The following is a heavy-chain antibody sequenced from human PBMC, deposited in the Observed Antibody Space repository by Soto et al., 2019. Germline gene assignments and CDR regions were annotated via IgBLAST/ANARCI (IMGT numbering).Heavy chain of an antibody. V-gene: IGHV1-3*01. J-gene: IGHJ3*02. CDR3: ASGGGWHDALDT. Sequence: GASVKVSCKASGYTFTSYAMHWVRQAPGQRLEWMGWINAGNGNTKYSQKFQGRVTITRDTSASTAYMELSSLRSEDTAVYYFASGGGWHDALDTWRQGTLVTVSS. CDR1: GYTFTSYA. D-gene: IGHD6-19*01. CDR2: INAGNGNT.